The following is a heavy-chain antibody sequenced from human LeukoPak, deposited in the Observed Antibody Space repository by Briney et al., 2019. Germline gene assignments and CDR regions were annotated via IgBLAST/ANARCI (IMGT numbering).Heavy chain of an antibody. Sequence: ASVTVSFTASGYTFTSYGISWVRQAPGQGLEWMGWISAYNGNTNYAQKLQGRVTMTTDTSTSTAYMELRSLRSDDTAVYYCATSVIDTAMVDFNYLDYWGQGTLVTVSS. CDR3: ATSVIDTAMVDFNYLDY. V-gene: IGHV1-18*01. CDR1: GYTFTSYG. D-gene: IGHD5-18*01. CDR2: ISAYNGNT. J-gene: IGHJ4*02.